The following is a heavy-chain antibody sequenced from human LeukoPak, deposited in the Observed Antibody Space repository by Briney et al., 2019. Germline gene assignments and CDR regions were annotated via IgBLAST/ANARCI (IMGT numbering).Heavy chain of an antibody. CDR1: GGSFSGYY. V-gene: IGHV4-34*01. D-gene: IGHD3-9*01. CDR2: INHSGST. CDR3: ARGPSAYYDILTGYSFDY. Sequence: PSETLSLTCAVYGGSFSGYYWSWIRQPPGKGLEWIGEINHSGSTNYNPSLKSRVTISVDTSKNQFSLKLSSVTAADTAVYYCARGPSAYYDILTGYSFDYWGQGTLVTVSS. J-gene: IGHJ4*02.